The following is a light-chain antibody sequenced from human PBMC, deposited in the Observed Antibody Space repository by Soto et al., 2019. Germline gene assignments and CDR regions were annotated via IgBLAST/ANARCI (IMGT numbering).Light chain of an antibody. Sequence: DIQMTQSPSSLSASVGDRVTLTCRASQDISQYLAWYQQRPGKVPKLLIYYASTLQSGVPSRFSGSGSGTEFTLPISSLQPEDVATYYCLKYTKDAPGPFGQGTKVEI. CDR2: YAS. CDR1: QDISQY. V-gene: IGKV1-27*01. CDR3: LKYTKDAPGP. J-gene: IGKJ1*01.